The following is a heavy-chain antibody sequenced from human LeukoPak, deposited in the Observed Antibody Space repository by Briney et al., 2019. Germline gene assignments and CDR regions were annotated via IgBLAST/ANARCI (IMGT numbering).Heavy chain of an antibody. V-gene: IGHV3-23*01. CDR1: GFTFSSYA. CDR2: ISGSAGST. D-gene: IGHD4-23*01. Sequence: GGSLRLSCAASGFTFSSYAMNWVRQAPGKGLEWVSIISGSAGSTYYADSVKGRFTISRDNSKNTLFLQMNSLRAEDTAVYYCAKDRSLDGGNSNGYFDSWGQGTLVTVSS. CDR3: AKDRSLDGGNSNGYFDS. J-gene: IGHJ4*02.